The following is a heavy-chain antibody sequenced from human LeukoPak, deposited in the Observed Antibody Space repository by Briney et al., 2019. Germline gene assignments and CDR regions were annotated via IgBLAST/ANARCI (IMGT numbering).Heavy chain of an antibody. Sequence: GGSLRLSCAASGFTFSSYSMNWVRQAPGKGLEWVSSISSSSSYIYYADSVKGRFTISRDNAKNSLYLQMNSLRAEDTAVYYCARDAGDTVVVPAADDAFDIWGQGTMVTVSS. V-gene: IGHV3-21*01. CDR1: GFTFSSYS. CDR2: ISSSSSYI. CDR3: ARDAGDTVVVPAADDAFDI. D-gene: IGHD2-2*01. J-gene: IGHJ3*02.